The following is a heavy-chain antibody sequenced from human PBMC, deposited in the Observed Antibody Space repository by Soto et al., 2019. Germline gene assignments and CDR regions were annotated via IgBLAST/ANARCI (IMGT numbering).Heavy chain of an antibody. CDR1: GGTFSSYT. V-gene: IGHV1-69*02. CDR3: ANLEVGIVVVPAAPAPPALDI. Sequence: SVKVSCKAPGGTFSSYTISWVRQAPGQGLEWMGRIIPILGIANYAQKFQGRVTITADKSTSTAYMELSSLRSEDTAVYYCANLEVGIVVVPAAPAPPALDIWGQGTMVT. D-gene: IGHD2-2*01. J-gene: IGHJ3*02. CDR2: IIPILGIA.